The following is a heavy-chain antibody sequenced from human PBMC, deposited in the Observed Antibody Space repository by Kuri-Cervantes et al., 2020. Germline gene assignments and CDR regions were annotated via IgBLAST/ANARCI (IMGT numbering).Heavy chain of an antibody. CDR3: AKVEGATNY. V-gene: IGHV3-30*18. Sequence: GGSLRLSCAASGFTVSSNYMSWVRQAPGKGLEWVAVISYDGSNKYYADSVKGRFTISRDNSKNTLYLQMNSLRAEDTAVYYCAKVEGATNYWGQGTLVTVSS. J-gene: IGHJ4*02. D-gene: IGHD1-26*01. CDR1: GFTVSSNY. CDR2: ISYDGSNK.